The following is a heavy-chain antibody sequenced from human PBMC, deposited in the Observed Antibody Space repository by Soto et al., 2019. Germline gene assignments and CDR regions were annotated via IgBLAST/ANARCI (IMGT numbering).Heavy chain of an antibody. Sequence: SETLSLTCAVYGGSFSGYYWSWIRQPPGKGLEWIGEINHSGSTNYNPSLKSRVTISVDKSKTQFSLKLTSVTAADTAVYYCARAGSAAASLNYFDYWGQGTLVTVSS. V-gene: IGHV4-34*01. CDR1: GGSFSGYY. J-gene: IGHJ4*02. CDR2: INHSGST. D-gene: IGHD2-15*01. CDR3: ARAGSAAASLNYFDY.